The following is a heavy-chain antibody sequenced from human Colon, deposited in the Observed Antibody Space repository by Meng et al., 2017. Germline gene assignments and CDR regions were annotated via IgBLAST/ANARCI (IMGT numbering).Heavy chain of an antibody. V-gene: IGHV3-21*01. CDR1: GFTFIGFS. D-gene: IGHD2-2*01. CDR3: TRGWMPE. J-gene: IGHJ4*01. CDR2: ITGDSTYI. Sequence: EVQLVESGGGLVKPGESLRLSCAASGFTFIGFSLSWVRQAPGKGLEWVSSITGDSTYIYYADSVKGRFTVSRDNAKNSLYLQMNSLRADDTAVYYCTRGWMPEWGQGTLVTVSS.